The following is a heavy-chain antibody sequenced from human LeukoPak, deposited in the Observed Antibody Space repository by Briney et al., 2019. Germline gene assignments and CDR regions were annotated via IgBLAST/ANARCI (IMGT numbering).Heavy chain of an antibody. J-gene: IGHJ4*02. CDR2: ISSSSSTI. Sequence: PGGSLRLSCAASGFTFSSYSMNWVRQAPGKGLEWVSYISSSSSTIYYADSVKGRFTISRDNAKNTLYLQMNSLRAEDTAVYYCAKAFEKQWSAEDYWGQGTLVTVSS. V-gene: IGHV3-48*01. CDR1: GFTFSSYS. D-gene: IGHD6-19*01. CDR3: AKAFEKQWSAEDY.